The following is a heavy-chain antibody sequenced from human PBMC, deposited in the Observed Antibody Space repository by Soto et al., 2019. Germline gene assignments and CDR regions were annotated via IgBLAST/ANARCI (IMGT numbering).Heavy chain of an antibody. CDR3: ARRYGYRFDY. J-gene: IGHJ4*02. D-gene: IGHD1-1*01. CDR1: DGSIGSSDYY. CDR2: IYYSGST. Sequence: SETLSLTCTVSDGSIGSSDYYWSWIRQPPGKGLEWIGYIYYSGSTNYNPSLKSRVTISVDTSKNQFSLKLSSVTAADTAVYYCARRYGYRFDYWGQGTLVPVSS. V-gene: IGHV4-61*05.